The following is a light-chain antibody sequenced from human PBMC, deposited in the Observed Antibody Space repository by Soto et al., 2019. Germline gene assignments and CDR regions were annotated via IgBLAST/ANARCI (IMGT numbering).Light chain of an antibody. V-gene: IGLV1-40*01. J-gene: IGLJ1*01. CDR2: GNS. Sequence: QSVLTQPPSVSGAPGQRVTISCTGCSSNIGAGYDVHWYQQLPGTAPKLLIYGNSNRPSGVPDRFSGSKSGTSASLAITGLQAEDEADYYCQSYDSSLSVNYVFGTGTKVTVL. CDR1: SSNIGAGYD. CDR3: QSYDSSLSVNYV.